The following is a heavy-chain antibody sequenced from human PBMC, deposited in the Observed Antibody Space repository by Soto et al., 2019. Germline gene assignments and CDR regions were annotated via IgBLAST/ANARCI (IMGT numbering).Heavy chain of an antibody. Sequence: SETLSLTCTVSGGSISSYYWSWIRQPPGKGLEWIGYIYYSGSTNYNPSLKSRVTISVDTSKNQFSLKLSSVTAADTAVYYCARVAATLDWFDPWGQGTLVTVSS. CDR1: GGSISSYY. J-gene: IGHJ5*02. CDR2: IYYSGST. CDR3: ARVAATLDWFDP. V-gene: IGHV4-59*01. D-gene: IGHD2-15*01.